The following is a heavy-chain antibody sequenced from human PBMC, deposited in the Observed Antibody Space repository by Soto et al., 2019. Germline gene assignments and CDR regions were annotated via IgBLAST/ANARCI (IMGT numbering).Heavy chain of an antibody. Sequence: QVQLVESGGGVVQPGRSLRLSCAASGFNFSSYGMHWVRQAPGKGLEWVAVIWYDGSNKYYADSVKGRFTISRDNSKNTLYLQMNSLRDADTAVYYCARGHYGDTNLSPNAFDIWGQGTMVTVSS. CDR1: GFNFSSYG. CDR3: ARGHYGDTNLSPNAFDI. V-gene: IGHV3-33*01. J-gene: IGHJ3*02. CDR2: IWYDGSNK. D-gene: IGHD4-17*01.